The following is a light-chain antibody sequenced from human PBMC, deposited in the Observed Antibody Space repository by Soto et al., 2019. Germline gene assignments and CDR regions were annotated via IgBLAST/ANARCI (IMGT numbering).Light chain of an antibody. J-gene: IGKJ1*01. V-gene: IGKV3-15*01. CDR3: QQYNNWPPWT. CDR2: GAS. Sequence: NVLTQSPATLSVSPGELATLSCRASQSVSSNLAWYQQKPGQAPRLLIYGASTRATGIPARFSGSGSGTEFTLNISSLQSEDFAVYYCQQYNNWPPWTFGQGTKVDI. CDR1: QSVSSN.